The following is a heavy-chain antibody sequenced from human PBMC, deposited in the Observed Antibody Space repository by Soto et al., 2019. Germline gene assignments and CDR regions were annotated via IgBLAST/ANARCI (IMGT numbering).Heavy chain of an antibody. J-gene: IGHJ4*02. Sequence: PSETLSLTCTVFGASISGYHWSWIRQPPGQGLEYLGYISYSGSTNYNPSLKSRVTMSIDTSKNQFSLKLNSVTAADTAVYYCARGFSIDWYTYYFDYWGQGPLVTVS. CDR3: ARGFSIDWYTYYFDY. CDR1: GASISGYH. V-gene: IGHV4-59*08. CDR2: ISYSGST. D-gene: IGHD3-3*02.